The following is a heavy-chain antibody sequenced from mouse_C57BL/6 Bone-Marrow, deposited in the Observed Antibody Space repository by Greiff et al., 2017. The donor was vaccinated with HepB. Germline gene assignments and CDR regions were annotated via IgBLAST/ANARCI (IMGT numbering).Heavy chain of an antibody. D-gene: IGHD1-1*01. CDR3: ARASYGSSSYAMDY. Sequence: EVKLMESGPGMVKPSQSLSLTCTVTGYSITSGYDWHWIRHFPGNKLEWMGYISYSGSTNYNPSLKSRISITHDTSKNHFFLKLNSVTTEDTATYYCARASYGSSSYAMDYWGQGTSVTVSS. CDR2: ISYSGST. J-gene: IGHJ4*01. V-gene: IGHV3-1*01. CDR1: GYSITSGYD.